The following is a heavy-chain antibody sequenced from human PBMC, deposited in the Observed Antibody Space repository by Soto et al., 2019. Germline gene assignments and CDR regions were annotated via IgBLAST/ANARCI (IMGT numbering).Heavy chain of an antibody. V-gene: IGHV3-64D*06. CDR3: VKGAGYSSDGV. CDR2: ISSNGGST. CDR1: GFTFSSYA. Sequence: PGGSLRLSCSASGFTFSSYAMHWVRQAPGKGLEYVSAISSNGGSTYYADSVKGRFTISRDNSKNTLYLQMSSLRAEDTAVYYCVKGAGYSSDGVWSQGTTVTVSS. J-gene: IGHJ6*02. D-gene: IGHD6-19*01.